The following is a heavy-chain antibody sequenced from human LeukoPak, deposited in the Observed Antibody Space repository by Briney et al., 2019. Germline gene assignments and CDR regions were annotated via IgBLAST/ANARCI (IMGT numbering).Heavy chain of an antibody. CDR1: GYSFTDYY. D-gene: IGHD1-14*01. Sequence: ASVKVSCKASGYSFTDYYMHWVRQAPGQGLQWMGCINPTSGGTHYAQNFQGRVTVTRDTSISTAYMELNRLTFDDPAVYYCAKDPDRLLVGIASPGYWGQGTLVTVSS. CDR2: INPTSGGT. J-gene: IGHJ4*02. V-gene: IGHV1-2*02. CDR3: AKDPDRLLVGIASPGY.